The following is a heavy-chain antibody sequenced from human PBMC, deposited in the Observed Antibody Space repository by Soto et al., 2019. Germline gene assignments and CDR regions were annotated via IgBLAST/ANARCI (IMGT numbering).Heavy chain of an antibody. CDR3: ASVTLEGMAVAGTFDY. D-gene: IGHD6-19*01. CDR2: INHSGST. J-gene: IGHJ4*02. V-gene: IGHV4-34*01. CDR1: GGSFSGYY. Sequence: QVQLQQWGAGLLKPSETLSLTCAVYGGSFSGYYWSWIRQPPGKGLEWIGEINHSGSTNYNPSLKSRVTISVDTSKNQFSLKLSSVTAADTAVYYCASVTLEGMAVAGTFDYWGQGTLVTVSS.